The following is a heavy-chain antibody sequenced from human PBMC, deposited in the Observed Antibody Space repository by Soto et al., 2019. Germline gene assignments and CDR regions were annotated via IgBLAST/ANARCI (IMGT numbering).Heavy chain of an antibody. CDR2: INHSGST. Sequence: PSETLSLTCAVYGGSFSGYYWSWIRQPPGKGLEWIGEINHSGSTNYNPSLKSRVTISVDTSKNQFSLKLSSVTAADTAVYYCARGSPRPRVGGYYWVYGGNWFDPWGQGTLVTVS. CDR1: GGSFSGYY. V-gene: IGHV4-34*01. J-gene: IGHJ5*02. D-gene: IGHD3-22*01. CDR3: ARGSPRPRVGGYYWVYGGNWFDP.